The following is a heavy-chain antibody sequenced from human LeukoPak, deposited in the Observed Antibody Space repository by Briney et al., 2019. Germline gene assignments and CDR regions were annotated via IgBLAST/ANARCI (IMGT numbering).Heavy chain of an antibody. V-gene: IGHV5-51*01. Sequence: AGESLKISCKGSGYSFTRYWIGWVRQMPGKGLEWMGIIYLGDSNARYSPSFQGQVTISADKSINTAYLQWSSLKASDTAIYYCARLEGGRIQLWLGEAFDFWGQGTMVTVSS. D-gene: IGHD5-18*01. CDR3: ARLEGGRIQLWLGEAFDF. CDR1: GYSFTRYW. J-gene: IGHJ3*01. CDR2: IYLGDSNA.